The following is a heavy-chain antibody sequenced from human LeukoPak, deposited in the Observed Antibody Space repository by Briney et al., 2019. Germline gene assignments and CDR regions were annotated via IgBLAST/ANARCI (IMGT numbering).Heavy chain of an antibody. J-gene: IGHJ6*03. CDR2: MNPSSGNT. CDR3: AKVVPAAETYYYYYMDV. CDR1: GYTFTSYD. V-gene: IGHV1-8*01. Sequence: ASVKVSCKASGYTFTSYDINWVRQATGQGLEWMGWMNPSSGNTGYAQKFQGRVTMTRNTSISTAYMELSSLRSEDTAVYYCAKVVPAAETYYYYYMDVWGNGTTVTVSS. D-gene: IGHD2-2*01.